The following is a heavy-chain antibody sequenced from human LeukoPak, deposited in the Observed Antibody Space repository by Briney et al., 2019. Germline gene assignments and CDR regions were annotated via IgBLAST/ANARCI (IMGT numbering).Heavy chain of an antibody. CDR3: ARAVTIFGVVIRVGWFDP. Sequence: SETLSLTCAVYGGSFSGYYWSWIRQPPGKGLEWIGEINHSGSINYNPSLKSRVTISVDTSKNQFSLKLSSVTAADTAVYYCARAVTIFGVVIRVGWFDPWGQGTLVTVSS. CDR1: GGSFSGYY. D-gene: IGHD3-3*01. J-gene: IGHJ5*02. V-gene: IGHV4-34*01. CDR2: INHSGSI.